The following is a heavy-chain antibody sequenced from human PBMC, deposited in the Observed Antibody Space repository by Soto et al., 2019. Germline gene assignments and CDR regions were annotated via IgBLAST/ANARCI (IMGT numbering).Heavy chain of an antibody. D-gene: IGHD1-26*01. CDR2: FYSSGSV. CDR3: AAMYSRGLGWFHP. V-gene: IGHV4-31*03. Sequence: SETLSLTCSVSAYSITAGGYYWSWIRHHPGKGLEWIGSFYSSGSVIYNPSLRSRLSISGDTTKNYFSMSLTSVTDAGAAHYYCAAMYSRGLGWFHPGGQGTLVAVSS. J-gene: IGHJ5*01. CDR1: AYSITAGGYY.